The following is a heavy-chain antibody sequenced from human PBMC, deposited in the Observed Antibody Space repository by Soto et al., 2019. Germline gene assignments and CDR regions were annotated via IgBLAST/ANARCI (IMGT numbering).Heavy chain of an antibody. CDR1: GFTFSSYW. D-gene: IGHD3-22*01. CDR2: INSDGSST. CDR3: ARRGDYYASSGYYYVFDY. V-gene: IGHV3-74*01. Sequence: LRLSCAASGFTFSSYWMHWVRQAPGKGLVWVSRINSDGSSTSYADSVKGRFTISRDNAKNTLYLQMNSLRAEDTAVYYCARRGDYYASSGYYYVFDYWGQGTLVTVSS. J-gene: IGHJ4*02.